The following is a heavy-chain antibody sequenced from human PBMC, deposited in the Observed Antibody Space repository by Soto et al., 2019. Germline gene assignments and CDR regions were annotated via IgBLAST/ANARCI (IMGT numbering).Heavy chain of an antibody. Sequence: ASVKVSCKASGYTFTGYYMHWVRQAPGQGLEWMGWINPNSGGTNYAQKFQGWVTMTRDTSISTAYMELSRLRSDDTAVYYCARDLYASSSYVYYYGMDVWGQGTTVTVSS. V-gene: IGHV1-2*04. D-gene: IGHD6-13*01. CDR2: INPNSGGT. CDR3: ARDLYASSSYVYYYGMDV. J-gene: IGHJ6*02. CDR1: GYTFTGYY.